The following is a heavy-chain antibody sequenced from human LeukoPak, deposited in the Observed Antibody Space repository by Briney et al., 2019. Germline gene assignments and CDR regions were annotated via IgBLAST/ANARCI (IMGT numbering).Heavy chain of an antibody. Sequence: SETLSLTCTVSGASINSGTYYWTWIRQPAGKGLEWIGRIYSSGSTDYNPSLKSRVTISVDTSKNQFSLKLSSVTAADTAVYYWASGCNWNYILGQWGQGALVTVSS. D-gene: IGHD1-7*01. CDR2: IYSSGST. V-gene: IGHV4-61*02. CDR1: GASINSGTYY. J-gene: IGHJ4*02. CDR3: ASGCNWNYILGQ.